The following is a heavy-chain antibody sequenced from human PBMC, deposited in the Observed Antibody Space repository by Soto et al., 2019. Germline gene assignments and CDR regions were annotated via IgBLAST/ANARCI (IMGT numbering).Heavy chain of an antibody. CDR1: GYTFTGYY. D-gene: IGHD3-10*01. CDR3: ARERGSGSSYLDY. V-gene: IGHV1-2*04. Sequence: SVQVSCTASGYTFTGYYMHWVRQAPGQGLEWMGWINPNSGGTNYAQKFQGWVTMTRDTSISTAYMELSRLRSDDTAVYYCARERGSGSSYLDYWGQGTLVTVSS. CDR2: INPNSGGT. J-gene: IGHJ4*02.